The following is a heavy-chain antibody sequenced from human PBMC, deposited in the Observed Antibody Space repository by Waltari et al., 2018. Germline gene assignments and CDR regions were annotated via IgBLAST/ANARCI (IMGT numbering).Heavy chain of an antibody. D-gene: IGHD3-3*01. Sequence: AQLVQSGAEVSEPGASVKHSCTASGYPFNTYLSHRGRQAPGQGLEWMGWMNHNNGDTGLANKFQGRVTLTRDTSISTTYMELTSLTSDDSALYSCARGRDVHAYYDFNWFDPWGHGTLVTVSS. CDR1: GYPFNTYL. CDR2: MNHNNGDT. V-gene: IGHV1-8*02. J-gene: IGHJ5*02. CDR3: ARGRDVHAYYDFNWFDP.